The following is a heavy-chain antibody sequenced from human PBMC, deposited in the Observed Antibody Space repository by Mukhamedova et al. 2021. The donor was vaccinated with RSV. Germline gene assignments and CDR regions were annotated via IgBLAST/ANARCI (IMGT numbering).Heavy chain of an antibody. CDR2: IKSKTDGGTT. Sequence: GPGKGLEWVGRIKSKTDGGTTDYAAPVKGRFTISRDDSKNTLFLLMNSLKTEDSAVYYCTGRSLVLDYWGQGTLVTVSS. V-gene: IGHV3-15*01. J-gene: IGHJ4*02. CDR3: TGRSLVLDY. D-gene: IGHD6-6*01.